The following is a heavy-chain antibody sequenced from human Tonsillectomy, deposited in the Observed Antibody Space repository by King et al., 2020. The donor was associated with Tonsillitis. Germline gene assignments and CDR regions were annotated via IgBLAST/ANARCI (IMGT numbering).Heavy chain of an antibody. V-gene: IGHV3-74*01. Sequence: VQLVESGGGLVQPGGSLRLSCAASGFTFSNYWMHWVRQAPGKGLVWVSRINGDGSDAVYADSVKGRFTISRDNAKSTLYLQMNSLRAEDTAVYYCAKGGSRGDDWGQGTLVTVSS. J-gene: IGHJ4*02. D-gene: IGHD6-25*01. CDR2: INGDGSDA. CDR1: GFTFSNYW. CDR3: AKGGSRGDD.